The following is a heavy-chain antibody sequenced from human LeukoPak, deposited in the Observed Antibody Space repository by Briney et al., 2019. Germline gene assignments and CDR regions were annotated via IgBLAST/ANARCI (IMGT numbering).Heavy chain of an antibody. V-gene: IGHV3-66*01. J-gene: IGHJ3*02. Sequence: GGSLRLSRAASGFTVSSNYMSWVRQAPGKGLEWVSVIYSGGSTYYADPVKGRFTISRDNSKNTLYLQMNSLRAEDTAVYYCARSGYSGFYDAFDIWGQGTMVTVSS. CDR1: GFTVSSNY. CDR3: ARSGYSGFYDAFDI. D-gene: IGHD5-12*01. CDR2: IYSGGST.